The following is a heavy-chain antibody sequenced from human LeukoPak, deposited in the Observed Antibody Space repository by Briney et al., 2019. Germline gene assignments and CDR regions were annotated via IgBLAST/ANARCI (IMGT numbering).Heavy chain of an antibody. V-gene: IGHV4-39*07. CDR3: ARERPYGDYFDY. CDR1: GGSISSDGYY. CDR2: INHSGST. J-gene: IGHJ4*02. D-gene: IGHD4-17*01. Sequence: SETLSLTCTVSGGSISSDGYYWTWIRQPPGKGLEWIGEINHSGSTNYNPSLKSRVTISVDTSKNQFSLKLSSVTVADTAVYYCARERPYGDYFDYWGQGTLVTVSS.